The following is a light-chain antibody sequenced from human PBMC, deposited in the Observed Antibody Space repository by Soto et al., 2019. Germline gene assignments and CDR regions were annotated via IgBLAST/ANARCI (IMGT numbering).Light chain of an antibody. CDR3: QQYNDLST. V-gene: IGKV1-5*03. J-gene: IGKJ4*01. CDR1: QTIGTW. CDR2: KAS. Sequence: DIQMTQSPSTLSASVGDTFTITCRASQTIGTWLAWYQQKPATAPKLLIYKASTLESGVPSRFSGSGSGTEFTLTISSLQADDSATYYCQQYNDLSTFGGGTKVDIK.